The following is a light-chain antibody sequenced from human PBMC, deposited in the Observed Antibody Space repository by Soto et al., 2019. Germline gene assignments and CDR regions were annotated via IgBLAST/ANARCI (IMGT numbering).Light chain of an antibody. Sequence: DIQMTQSPSSLSASVGDRVTITCRASQNIKKYLNWYQQQPGKAPKLLIYTASSLQVGFPSRFSGSGSGTDFTLIISSLQPADSATYYCQQSFSAPLTFGGGTKVEIK. J-gene: IGKJ4*01. CDR3: QQSFSAPLT. CDR2: TAS. CDR1: QNIKKY. V-gene: IGKV1-39*01.